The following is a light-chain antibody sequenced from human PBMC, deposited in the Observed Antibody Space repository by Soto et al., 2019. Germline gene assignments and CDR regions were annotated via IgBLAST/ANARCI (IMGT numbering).Light chain of an antibody. CDR2: VAS. V-gene: IGKV3-20*01. Sequence: EIVLTQSPCTLPLSPGDRATLSCRASQSVSRHYLGWYQQKPGQAPSLRMYVASISAASVPDRFSGSGSGTEFTLTLSRLEPEDFTVYYCHHYETFGQGTKVDIK. J-gene: IGKJ1*01. CDR3: HHYET. CDR1: QSVSRHY.